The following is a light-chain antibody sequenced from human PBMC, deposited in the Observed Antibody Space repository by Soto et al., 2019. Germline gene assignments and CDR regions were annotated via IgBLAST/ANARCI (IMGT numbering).Light chain of an antibody. V-gene: IGLV6-57*03. CDR1: GGSITSGY. J-gene: IGLJ1*01. Sequence: NFMLTQPHSVSESPGTTVTISCTRSGGSITSGYVQWYQQRPGRAPTTVIYEDNQRPSGVPDRFSGSIDSSSNSASLTISGLKTEDEADYYCQSYHSSYPYVFGTGTKLTVL. CDR2: EDN. CDR3: QSYHSSYPYV.